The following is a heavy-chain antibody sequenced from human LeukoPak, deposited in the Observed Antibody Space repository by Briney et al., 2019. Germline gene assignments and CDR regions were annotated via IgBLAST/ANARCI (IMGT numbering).Heavy chain of an antibody. Sequence: PSQTLSLTCTVSGGSISSGGYYWSWIRQHPGKGLEWIGYIYYSGSTYYNPSLKSRVTISVDTSKNQFSLKLSSVTAADTAVYYCASTTRRANDAFDIWGQGTMVTVSS. D-gene: IGHD1-14*01. V-gene: IGHV4-31*03. CDR1: GGSISSGGYY. CDR3: ASTTRRANDAFDI. CDR2: IYYSGST. J-gene: IGHJ3*02.